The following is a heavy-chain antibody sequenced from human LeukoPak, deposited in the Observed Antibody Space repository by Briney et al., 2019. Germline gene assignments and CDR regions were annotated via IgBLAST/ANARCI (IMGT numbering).Heavy chain of an antibody. CDR2: IYPRYSDT. D-gene: IGHD5-24*01. CDR3: ARGERAMATRKAGFDY. J-gene: IGHJ4*02. Sequence: PGESLKISCTASGYDFANSWIGWVRQVPGKGLEWMGIIYPRYSDTIYSPSFQGQFIISADKSIRTAYLQRSSLTASDTAIYYCARGERAMATRKAGFDYWGQGTLVTVSS. CDR1: GYDFANSW. V-gene: IGHV5-51*01.